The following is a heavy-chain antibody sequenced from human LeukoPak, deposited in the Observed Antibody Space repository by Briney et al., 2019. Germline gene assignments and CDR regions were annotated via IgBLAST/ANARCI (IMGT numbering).Heavy chain of an antibody. J-gene: IGHJ4*02. CDR1: GFTFSSYW. D-gene: IGHD3-3*01. CDR3: TRDRSHSLSDFWSGPIIYNDY. V-gene: IGHV3-7*01. Sequence: GGSLRLSCAASGFTFSSYWMTWVRQAPGKGLEWVANIKQDGSEIYYVDSVKGRFTISRDNAKNSLYLQMNSLRAEDTAVYYCTRDRSHSLSDFWSGPIIYNDYWGQGTLVTVSS. CDR2: IKQDGSEI.